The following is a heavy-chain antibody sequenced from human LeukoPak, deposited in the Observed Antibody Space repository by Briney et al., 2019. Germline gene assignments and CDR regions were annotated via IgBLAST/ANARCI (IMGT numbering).Heavy chain of an antibody. CDR1: GFTFSSYW. D-gene: IGHD3-9*01. J-gene: IGHJ5*02. CDR2: IKTDGSEK. V-gene: IGHV3-7*03. Sequence: GGSLRLSCEASGFTFSSYWMSWVRQAPGKGLEWVANIKTDGSEKYYVDSVKGRFTISGDNAKNSLYLQMNSLRAEDTAVYYCARDYTGYFPWGQGTLVIVSS. CDR3: ARDYTGYFP.